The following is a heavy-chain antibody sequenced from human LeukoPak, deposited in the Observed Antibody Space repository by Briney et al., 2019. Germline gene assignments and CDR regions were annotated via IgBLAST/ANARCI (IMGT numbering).Heavy chain of an antibody. D-gene: IGHD1-26*01. Sequence: GGSLRLSCAASGFTFSSYGMHWVRQAPGKGLEWVAVISYDGSNKYYADSVKGRFTISRDNSKNTLYLQMNSLRAEDTAVYYCAKESGSYLDYWGQGTLVTVSS. V-gene: IGHV3-30*18. CDR1: GFTFSSYG. CDR3: AKESGSYLDY. J-gene: IGHJ4*02. CDR2: ISYDGSNK.